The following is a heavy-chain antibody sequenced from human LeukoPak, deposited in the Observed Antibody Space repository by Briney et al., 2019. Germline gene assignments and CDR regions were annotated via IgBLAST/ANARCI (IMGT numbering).Heavy chain of an antibody. CDR3: ARARKTYYYGSGARYYMDV. CDR1: GGSISSSSHY. V-gene: IGHV4-39*07. CDR2: MYYRGST. J-gene: IGHJ6*03. Sequence: SETLSLTCTVSGGSISSSSHYWGWIRQPPGKGLEWIGSMYYRGSTYHNPSLKSRVTISVDTSKNQFSLKLSSVTAADTAVYYCARARKTYYYGSGARYYMDVWGKGTTVTISS. D-gene: IGHD3-10*01.